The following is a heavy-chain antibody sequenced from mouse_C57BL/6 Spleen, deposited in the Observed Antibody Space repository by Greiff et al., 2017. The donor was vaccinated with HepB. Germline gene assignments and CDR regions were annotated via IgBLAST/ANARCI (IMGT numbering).Heavy chain of an antibody. D-gene: IGHD1-1*01. CDR3: ARRGAYYGSSYYFDY. Sequence: VQLQQPGAELVKPGASVKLSCKASGYTFTSYWMQWVNQRPGQGLEWIGEIDPSDSYTNYNQKFKGKATLTVDTSSSTAYMQLSSLTSEDSAVYYCARRGAYYGSSYYFDYWGQGTTLTVSS. CDR2: IDPSDSYT. V-gene: IGHV1-50*01. J-gene: IGHJ2*01. CDR1: GYTFTSYW.